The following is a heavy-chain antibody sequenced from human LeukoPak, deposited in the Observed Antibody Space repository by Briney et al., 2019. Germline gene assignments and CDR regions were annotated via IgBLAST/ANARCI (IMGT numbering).Heavy chain of an antibody. CDR3: ARDEPVAGTPD. CDR2: IKTDGSEK. Sequence: GGSLRLSCEGSGFTFSNYWMGWVRQAPGKGLQWVANIKTDGSEKYYVDSVKGRFTISRDNAKNSLYLQMNSLRAEDTAVYYCARDEPVAGTPDWGQGTLVTVSS. J-gene: IGHJ4*02. V-gene: IGHV3-7*01. D-gene: IGHD6-19*01. CDR1: GFTFSNYW.